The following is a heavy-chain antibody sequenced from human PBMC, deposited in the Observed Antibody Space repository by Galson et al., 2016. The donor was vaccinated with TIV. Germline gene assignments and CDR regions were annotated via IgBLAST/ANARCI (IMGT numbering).Heavy chain of an antibody. V-gene: IGHV4-4*02. CDR3: AKITNTFGTYYFDY. CDR1: SGSISSSNW. J-gene: IGHJ4*02. Sequence: ETLSLTCAVSSGSISSSNWWSWVRQPPGKGLEWIGEMSHSGSTNYSPSLKSRVTISVDKSKNQFSLKLSSVIAADTAVYYCAKITNTFGTYYFDYWGQGTLVTVSS. CDR2: MSHSGST. D-gene: IGHD3-16*01.